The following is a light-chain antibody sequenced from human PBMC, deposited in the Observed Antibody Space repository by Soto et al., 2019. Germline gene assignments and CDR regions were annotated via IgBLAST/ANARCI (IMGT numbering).Light chain of an antibody. V-gene: IGKV1-39*01. CDR2: EAS. CDR3: QQRYSMPLT. J-gene: IGKJ3*01. CDR1: QSISSH. Sequence: DIQMTQSPSSLSASVGDRVTITCRASQSISSHLNWYQQKPGKAPQLLIYEASSLQGGVPSRFSGSGSGTDFTLTISRLQADDFAIYYCQQRYSMPLTFGPGTRVDSK.